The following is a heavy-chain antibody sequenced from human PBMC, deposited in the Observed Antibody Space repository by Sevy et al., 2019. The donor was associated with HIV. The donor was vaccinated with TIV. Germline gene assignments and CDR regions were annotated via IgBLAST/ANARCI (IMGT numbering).Heavy chain of an antibody. D-gene: IGHD3-16*01. J-gene: IGHJ4*02. CDR2: ISHSGST. V-gene: IGHV4-38-2*01. CDR3: ARSVSGFDS. Sequence: SETLSLTCAVSGYSISSGYYWGWIRQPPGRGLEWIGSISHSGSTYDNPSLKGRFTISVDTSKNQFSLKLSSVTAADTAVYYCARSVSGFDSWGQGTMVTVSS. CDR1: GYSISSGYY.